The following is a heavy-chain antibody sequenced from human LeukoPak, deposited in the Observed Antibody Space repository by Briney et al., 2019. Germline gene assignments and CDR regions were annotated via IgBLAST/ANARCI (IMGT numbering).Heavy chain of an antibody. V-gene: IGHV3-9*01. CDR3: AKAETGYSSGTDDAFDI. CDR2: ISWNSGSI. Sequence: GRSLRLSCAASGFTFDDYAMHWVRQAPGKGLEWVSGISWNSGSIGYADSVKGRFIISRDNAKNSLYLQMNSLRAEDTALYYCAKAETGYSSGTDDAFDIWGQGTMVTVSS. J-gene: IGHJ3*02. D-gene: IGHD6-19*01. CDR1: GFTFDDYA.